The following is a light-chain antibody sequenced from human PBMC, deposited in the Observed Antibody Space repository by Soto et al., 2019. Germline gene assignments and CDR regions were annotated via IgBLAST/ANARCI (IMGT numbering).Light chain of an antibody. CDR2: SDT. V-gene: IGLV1-44*01. J-gene: IGLJ2*01. CDR3: AAWDDSLNALV. CDR1: NSNIGKNS. Sequence: QSVLRQEPSVSGTPGQRVAMACSGGNSNIGKNSVNWYRQVPGTAPQLLIYSDTLRSFGIPDRFSASKSDTSASLAIGGLQSDDEALYFCAAWDDSLNALVFGGGTKLTVL.